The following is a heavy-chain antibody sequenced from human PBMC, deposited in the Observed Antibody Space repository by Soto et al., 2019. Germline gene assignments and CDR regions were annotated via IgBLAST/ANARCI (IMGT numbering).Heavy chain of an antibody. Sequence: QVQLQESGPGLVKPSQTLSLTCTVSGGSISSGGYYWSWIRQHPGKGLEGIGYIYYSGSTYYNPSLKSRVTISVDTSKNQFSLKLRSVTAADTAVYYCARVGSVGHYYYYGMDVWGQGTTVTVSS. J-gene: IGHJ6*02. CDR2: IYYSGST. V-gene: IGHV4-31*03. CDR1: GGSISSGGYY. CDR3: ARVGSVGHYYYYGMDV. D-gene: IGHD2-15*01.